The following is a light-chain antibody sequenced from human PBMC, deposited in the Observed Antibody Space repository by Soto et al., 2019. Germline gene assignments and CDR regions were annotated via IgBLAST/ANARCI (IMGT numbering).Light chain of an antibody. CDR2: DVS. Sequence: EIVLTQSPATLSLSPGERDTLSCRASQSVSNYLGWYQQKPGQAPTLLISDVSKSATGIPARFRVSGSGTDISLTISRLEPEDFAVYFCQHRVNWPTFGGGTKVQI. V-gene: IGKV3-11*01. CDR3: QHRVNWPT. J-gene: IGKJ4*01. CDR1: QSVSNY.